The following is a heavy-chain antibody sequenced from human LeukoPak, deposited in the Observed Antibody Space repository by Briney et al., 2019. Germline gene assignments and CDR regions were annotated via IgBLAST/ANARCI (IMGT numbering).Heavy chain of an antibody. D-gene: IGHD3-10*01. V-gene: IGHV5-51*01. CDR2: IYPGDSDT. CDR3: ARRGYGSGSYFLTYMDV. Sequence: GESLKISCKGSGYTFTQYWIGWVRQLPGKGLEWMGIIYPGDSDTRYSPSFQGQVTISADQSISTAYLQWSSLMASDAAMYYCARRGYGSGSYFLTYMDVWGKGTMVTVSS. J-gene: IGHJ6*03. CDR1: GYTFTQYW.